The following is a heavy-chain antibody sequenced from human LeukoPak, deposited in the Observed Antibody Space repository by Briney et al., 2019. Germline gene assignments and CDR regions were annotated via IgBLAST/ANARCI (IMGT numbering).Heavy chain of an antibody. CDR1: GGSVSSGRYY. J-gene: IGHJ4*01. CDR3: ARGILVGATGYSFDY. V-gene: IGHV4-61*01. D-gene: IGHD1-26*01. Sequence: SETLSLTCTVSGGSVSSGRYYWSWIRQPPGKGLEWIGFIYDSGSTNYNPSLMSRVTISIDTSKTQFSLKLNSVTAADTAVYYCARGILVGATGYSFDYWGHGTLVTVSA. CDR2: IYDSGST.